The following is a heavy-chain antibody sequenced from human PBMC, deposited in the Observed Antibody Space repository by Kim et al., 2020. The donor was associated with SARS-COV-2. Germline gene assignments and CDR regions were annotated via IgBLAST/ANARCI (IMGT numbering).Heavy chain of an antibody. Sequence: VKGRFNISRDNSKTTQYLQMNSLRAEETAVYYCAKVLEGSGWYGWYFDLWGRGTLVTVSS. V-gene: IGHV3-30*02. CDR3: AKVLEGSGWYGWYFDL. D-gene: IGHD6-19*01. J-gene: IGHJ2*01.